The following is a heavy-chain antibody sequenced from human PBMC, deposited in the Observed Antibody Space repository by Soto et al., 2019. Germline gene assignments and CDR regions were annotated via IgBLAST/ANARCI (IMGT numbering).Heavy chain of an antibody. CDR3: ARLLREPAALDY. CDR2: IYYSGST. CDR1: GGSISSYY. J-gene: IGHJ4*02. Sequence: SETLSLTCTVSGGSISSYYWSWIRQPPGKGLEWIGYIYYSGSTNYNPSLKSRVTISVDTSKNQFSLKLSSVTAADTAVYYCARLLREPAALDYWGQGTLVTVS. D-gene: IGHD2-15*01. V-gene: IGHV4-59*08.